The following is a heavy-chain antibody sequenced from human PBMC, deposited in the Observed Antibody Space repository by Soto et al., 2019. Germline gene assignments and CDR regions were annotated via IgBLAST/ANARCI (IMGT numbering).Heavy chain of an antibody. Sequence: EVQLVESGGGLVQPGGSLRLSCAASGFTFSRYWMHWVRQAPGKGPVWVSRINSDESSTSYADSVKGRFTISRDNAKNTLYLQLNSLKPDDTAVYYCARDWEDTSTWYEYFQHWGQGTLVTVSS. CDR1: GFTFSRYW. D-gene: IGHD6-13*01. V-gene: IGHV3-74*01. CDR3: ARDWEDTSTWYEYFQH. J-gene: IGHJ1*01. CDR2: INSDESST.